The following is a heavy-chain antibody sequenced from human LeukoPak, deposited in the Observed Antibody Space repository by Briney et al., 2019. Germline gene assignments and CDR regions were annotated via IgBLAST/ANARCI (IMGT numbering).Heavy chain of an antibody. V-gene: IGHV3-7*03. J-gene: IGHJ4*02. CDR2: IKQDGSEK. CDR3: AKGDIVATMFDY. Sequence: PGGSLRLSCAASGFTFTKYWMTWVRQAPGKGLEWVANIKQDGSEKFYVDSVKGRFTISRDNSKNTLYLQMNSLRAEDTAVYYCAKGDIVATMFDYWGQGTLVTVSS. CDR1: GFTFTKYW. D-gene: IGHD5-12*01.